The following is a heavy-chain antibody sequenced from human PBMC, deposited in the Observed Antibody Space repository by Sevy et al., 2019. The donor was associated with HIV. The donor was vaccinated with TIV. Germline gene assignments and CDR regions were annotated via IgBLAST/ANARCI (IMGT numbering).Heavy chain of an antibody. J-gene: IGHJ5*02. Sequence: ASVKVSCKASGYTFTDYFMHWVRQAPGQGLEWMGWINPNSGGTNYAQKFQGRVTMTRDTSISTAYMELNRLRSDDTAVYYCARGQLQFLEWFLGDPWGQGTLVTVSS. D-gene: IGHD3-3*01. CDR3: ARGQLQFLEWFLGDP. CDR2: INPNSGGT. V-gene: IGHV1-2*02. CDR1: GYTFTDYF.